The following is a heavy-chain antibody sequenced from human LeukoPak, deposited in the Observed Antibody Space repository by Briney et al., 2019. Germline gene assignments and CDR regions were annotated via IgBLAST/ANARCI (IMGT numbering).Heavy chain of an antibody. CDR2: FDPEDGET. J-gene: IGHJ6*04. V-gene: IGHV1-24*01. CDR1: GYTLTELS. D-gene: IGHD3-9*01. CDR3: ATGKYYDILTGYKGDYYGMDV. Sequence: GASVKVSCKVSGYTLTELSMHWVRQAPGKGLEWMGGFDPEDGETIYAQKFQGRVTMTEDTSTGTAYMELSSLRSEDTAVYYCATGKYYDILTGYKGDYYGMDVWGKGTTVTVSS.